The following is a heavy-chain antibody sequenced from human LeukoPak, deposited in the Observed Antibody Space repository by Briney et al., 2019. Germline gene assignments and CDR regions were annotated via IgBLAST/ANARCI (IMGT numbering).Heavy chain of an antibody. D-gene: IGHD1-1*01. CDR2: IRYDGSNK. CDR1: GFTFSSYG. Sequence: GGSLRLSCTASGFTFSSYGMHWVRQAPGKGLEWVGFIRYDGSNKNYADSVKGRFTISRDTSKNTLYLQMNSLRADDMALYYCAKDSSNWASDIWGQGTMVTVSS. CDR3: AKDSSNWASDI. V-gene: IGHV3-30*02. J-gene: IGHJ3*02.